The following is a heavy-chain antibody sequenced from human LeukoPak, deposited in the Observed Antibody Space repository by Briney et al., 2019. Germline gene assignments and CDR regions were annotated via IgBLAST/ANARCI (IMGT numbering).Heavy chain of an antibody. CDR3: AKSPSLGQQYFDS. CDR1: GGSISSYY. CDR2: IYTSGST. D-gene: IGHD1/OR15-1a*01. J-gene: IGHJ4*02. Sequence: SETLSLTCTVSGGSISSYYRSWIRQPAGKGLEWIGRIYTSGSTNYNPSLKSRVAMAVDTSQSQFSLKLNSVTPADTAVYFCAKSPSLGQQYFDSWGQGILVTVSS. V-gene: IGHV4-4*07.